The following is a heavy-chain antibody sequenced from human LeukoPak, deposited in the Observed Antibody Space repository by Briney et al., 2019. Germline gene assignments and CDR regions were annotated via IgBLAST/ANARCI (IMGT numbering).Heavy chain of an antibody. CDR1: GFTFSSHS. V-gene: IGHV3-21*01. D-gene: IGHD5-12*01. Sequence: GGSLRLSCAASGFTFSSHSMNWVRQAPGKGLEWVSSISPSGHYIYYADSVEGRFTTSRDNAKNSLYLQMNSLRGEDTAVYYCVKGRGGYVKYKTFDYWGQGTLVTVSS. CDR3: VKGRGGYVKYKTFDY. J-gene: IGHJ4*02. CDR2: ISPSGHYI.